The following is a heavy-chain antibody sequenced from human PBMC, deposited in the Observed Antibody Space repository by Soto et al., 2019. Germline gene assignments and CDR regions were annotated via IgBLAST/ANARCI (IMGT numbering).Heavy chain of an antibody. CDR3: ARAEVTAVFGF. J-gene: IGHJ4*02. D-gene: IGHD2-21*02. CDR2: IRGNGDRT. CDR1: GFAFSNYA. Sequence: EVQMLESGGALVVPGGALRLSCAASGFAFSNYAMTWFRQAPGKGLEWVSSIRGNGDRTYYAESVKGRFTISRDNSKITPFRQMNSLRADDTAVYFCARAEVTAVFGFWGQGTLVTVSS. V-gene: IGHV3-23*01.